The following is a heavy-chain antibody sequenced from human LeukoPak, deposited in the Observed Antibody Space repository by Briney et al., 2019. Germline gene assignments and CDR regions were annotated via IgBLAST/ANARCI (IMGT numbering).Heavy chain of an antibody. D-gene: IGHD3-3*01. CDR1: GFTFSSYA. CDR2: ISGSGGST. CDR3: ARALGSIFGVVIGFDY. V-gene: IGHV3-23*01. Sequence: GGSLRLSCAASGFTFSSYAMSWVRQAPGKGLEWVSAISGSGGSTYYADSVKGRFTISRDNAKNSLYLQMNSLRAEDTAVYYCARALGSIFGVVIGFDYWGQGTLVTVSS. J-gene: IGHJ4*02.